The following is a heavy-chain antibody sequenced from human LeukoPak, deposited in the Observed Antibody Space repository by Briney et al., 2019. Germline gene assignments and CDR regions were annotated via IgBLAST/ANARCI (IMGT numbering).Heavy chain of an antibody. Sequence: GGSLRLSCAASGFTFSSYSMNWVRQAPGKGLEWVSSISSSSSYIYYADSVKGRFTISRDNAKNSLYLQMNSLRAEDTAVYYCARHDYDFWSGLFDYWGQGTLVAVSS. CDR3: ARHDYDFWSGLFDY. J-gene: IGHJ4*02. CDR1: GFTFSSYS. CDR2: ISSSSSYI. V-gene: IGHV3-21*01. D-gene: IGHD3-3*01.